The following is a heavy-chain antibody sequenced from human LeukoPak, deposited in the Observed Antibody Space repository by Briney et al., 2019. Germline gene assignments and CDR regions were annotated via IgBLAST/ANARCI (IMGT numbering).Heavy chain of an antibody. CDR2: IYYSGST. Sequence: SETLSLTCTVSGGSMSNYYWSCIRQPPGKGLEWIGYIYYSGSTNYNPSLKSRVTISVDTSKNQFSLKLSSVTAADTAVYYCTRGSRNFDYWGQGTLVTVSS. CDR3: TRGSRNFDY. CDR1: GGSMSNYY. V-gene: IGHV4-59*01. J-gene: IGHJ4*02.